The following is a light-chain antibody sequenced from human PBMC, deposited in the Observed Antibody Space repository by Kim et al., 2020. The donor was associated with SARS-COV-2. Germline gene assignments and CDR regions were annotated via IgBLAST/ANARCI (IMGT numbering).Light chain of an antibody. J-gene: IGKJ4*01. V-gene: IGKV3-11*01. CDR3: QQRNNWPPAVT. Sequence: PGESATLSCRASQSIIVHVGWYQHKPGQAPRLLIYDASNRATGIPDRFSGSGSGTDFTLTISSLEPEDFAIYYCQQRNNWPPAVTFGGGTKVDIK. CDR1: QSIIVH. CDR2: DAS.